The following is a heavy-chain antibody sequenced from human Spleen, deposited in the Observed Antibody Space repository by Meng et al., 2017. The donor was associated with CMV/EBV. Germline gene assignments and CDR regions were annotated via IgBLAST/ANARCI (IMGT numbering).Heavy chain of an antibody. CDR1: GFTFDVYA. J-gene: IGHJ4*02. Sequence: GGSLRLSCAASGFTFDVYAMHWVRQAPGKGLEWVSVIHSGGGTSYADYVKGRFTISRDNSKNMLFLQMNSLRAEDTAMYYCASSLGYWGQGTLVTVSS. V-gene: IGHV3-53*01. CDR2: IHSGGGT. CDR3: ASSLGY. D-gene: IGHD7-27*01.